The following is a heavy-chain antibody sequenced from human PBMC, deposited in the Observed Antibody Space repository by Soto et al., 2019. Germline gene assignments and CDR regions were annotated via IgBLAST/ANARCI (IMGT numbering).Heavy chain of an antibody. V-gene: IGHV4-59*01. Sequence: ETLSLTCTVSGGSISSYYWSWIRQPPGKGLEWIGYIYYSGSTNYNPSLKSRVTISVDTSKNQFSLKLSSVTAADTAVYYCARELMVRGVNYYYYGMDVWGQGTTVTVSS. CDR3: ARELMVRGVNYYYYGMDV. CDR2: IYYSGST. J-gene: IGHJ6*02. D-gene: IGHD3-10*01. CDR1: GGSISSYY.